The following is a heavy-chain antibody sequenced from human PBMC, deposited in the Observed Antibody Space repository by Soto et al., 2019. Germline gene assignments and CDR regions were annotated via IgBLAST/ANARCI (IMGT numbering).Heavy chain of an antibody. J-gene: IGHJ4*02. D-gene: IGHD3-10*01. CDR2: IYYSGST. V-gene: IGHV4-31*03. Sequence: PSETLSLTCTVSGGSISSGGYYWSWIRQHPGKGLEWIGYIYYSGSTYYNPSLKSRVTISVDTSKNQFSLKLSSVTAADTAVYYCARAHFGKKTLDYWGQGTLVTVSS. CDR1: GGSISSGGYY. CDR3: ARAHFGKKTLDY.